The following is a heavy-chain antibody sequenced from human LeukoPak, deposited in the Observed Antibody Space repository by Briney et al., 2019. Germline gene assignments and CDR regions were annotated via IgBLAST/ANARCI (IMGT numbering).Heavy chain of an antibody. Sequence: PGGSLRLSCAASGFTFNNYWMTWVRQAPGKGLEWVANIKPEGSAQYYADSVRGRFTISRDNAKNSLYLQMSSLRAEDAAVYYCARVMLFGVVASDYWGQGTLVTVSS. CDR3: ARVMLFGVVASDY. CDR1: GFTFNNYW. CDR2: IKPEGSAQ. D-gene: IGHD3-3*01. V-gene: IGHV3-7*04. J-gene: IGHJ4*02.